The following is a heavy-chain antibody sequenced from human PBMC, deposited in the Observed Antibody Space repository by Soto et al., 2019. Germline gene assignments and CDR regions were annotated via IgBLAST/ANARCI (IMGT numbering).Heavy chain of an antibody. CDR1: GFTFSSYE. D-gene: IGHD3-10*01. V-gene: IGHV3-48*03. CDR2: ISSGGSTI. J-gene: IGHJ4*02. Sequence: SLRLSCAASGFTFSSYEMNWVRQAPGKGLEWISYISSGGSTIYYADSVKGRFTISRDNAKNSLYLQMNSLRAEDTAVYYCARDRPDFGDYWGQGTLVTVSS. CDR3: ARDRPDFGDY.